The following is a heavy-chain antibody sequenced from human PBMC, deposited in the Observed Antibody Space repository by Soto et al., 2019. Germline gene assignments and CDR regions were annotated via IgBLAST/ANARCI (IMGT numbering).Heavy chain of an antibody. CDR1: GFTFSSYA. V-gene: IGHV3-30-3*01. D-gene: IGHD1-26*01. Sequence: GGSLRLSCAASGFTFSSYAMHWVRQAPGKGLEWVAVISYDGSNKYYADSAKGRFTISRDNSKNTLYLQMNSLRAEDTAVYYCARDRVGWELLMFCDYWGQGTLVTVSS. CDR2: ISYDGSNK. J-gene: IGHJ4*02. CDR3: ARDRVGWELLMFCDY.